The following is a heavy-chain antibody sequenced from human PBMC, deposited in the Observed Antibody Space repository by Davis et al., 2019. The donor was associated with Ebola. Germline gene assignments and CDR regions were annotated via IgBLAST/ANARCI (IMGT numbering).Heavy chain of an antibody. CDR3: ARGGNDYIWGSYRFDY. V-gene: IGHV4-59*01. Sequence: SETLSLTCTVSGGSISSYYWSWIRQPPGKGLEWIGYIYYSGSTNYNPSLKSRVTISVDTSKNQFSLKLSSVTAADTAVYYCARGGNDYIWGSYRFDYWGQGTLVTVSS. CDR1: GGSISSYY. D-gene: IGHD3-16*02. J-gene: IGHJ4*02. CDR2: IYYSGST.